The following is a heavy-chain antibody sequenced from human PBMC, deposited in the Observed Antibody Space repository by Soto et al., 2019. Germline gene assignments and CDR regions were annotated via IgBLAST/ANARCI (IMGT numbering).Heavy chain of an antibody. J-gene: IGHJ4*02. V-gene: IGHV3-53*01. Sequence: ASGFTVSSYYMSWLRQAPGKGLEWVSIIYSGGATYHADSVKGRFSISRDESKNTLYLQMNSLRAEDTAVYYCARELEFDYWGQGTLVTVSS. CDR2: IYSGGAT. D-gene: IGHD3-3*01. CDR1: GFTVSSYY. CDR3: ARELEFDY.